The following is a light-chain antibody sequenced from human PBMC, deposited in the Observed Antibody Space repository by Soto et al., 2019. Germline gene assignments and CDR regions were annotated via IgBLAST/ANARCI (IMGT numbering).Light chain of an antibody. Sequence: EIVLTQSPATLSLSPGERATLSCRASQSVSSYLAWYQQKPGQAPRLLIYDASNRATGIPARFSGSGSGTDITLTNSSLEPEDFAVYYCQQRSNWPLTFGGGTKVDIK. CDR3: QQRSNWPLT. CDR2: DAS. J-gene: IGKJ4*01. V-gene: IGKV3-11*01. CDR1: QSVSSY.